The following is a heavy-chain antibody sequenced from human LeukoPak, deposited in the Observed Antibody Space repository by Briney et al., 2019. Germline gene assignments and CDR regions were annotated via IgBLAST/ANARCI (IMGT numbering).Heavy chain of an antibody. CDR1: GGSISSYY. D-gene: IGHD2-15*01. CDR3: AGTAAGYCSGGSCWGY. Sequence: SETLSLTCTVSGGSISSYYWSWIRQPPGKGLEWIGYIYYSGSTNYNPSLKSRVTISVDTSKNQFSLKLSSVTAADTAVYYCAGTAAGYCSGGSCWGYWGQGTLVTVSS. J-gene: IGHJ4*02. CDR2: IYYSGST. V-gene: IGHV4-59*01.